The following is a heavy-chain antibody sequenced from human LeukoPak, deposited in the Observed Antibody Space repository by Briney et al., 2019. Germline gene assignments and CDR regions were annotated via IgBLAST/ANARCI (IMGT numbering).Heavy chain of an antibody. J-gene: IGHJ4*02. CDR3: ARRYCSSTSCYRGGYYFDY. D-gene: IGHD2-2*01. Sequence: PSETLSLTCTVSGGSISSSSYYWGWIRQPPGKGLEWIGSIYYSGSTYYNPSLKSRVTISVDTSKNQFSLKLSSVTAADTAVYYCARRYCSSTSCYRGGYYFDYWGQGTLVTVSS. CDR1: GGSISSSSYY. V-gene: IGHV4-39*01. CDR2: IYYSGST.